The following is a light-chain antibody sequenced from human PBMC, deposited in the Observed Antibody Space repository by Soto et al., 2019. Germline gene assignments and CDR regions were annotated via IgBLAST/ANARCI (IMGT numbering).Light chain of an antibody. CDR2: GAS. V-gene: IGKV3-20*01. CDR3: HCQKYDDSPVYT. Sequence: IVLTQSPGTLSLSPGERATLSCRASQSISSGYLAWYQQKPGQAPMLLMYGASSRATDFPDRFSGSGSGTDFTLTISRLEPEDFAVYYCHCQKYDDSPVYTFGQGTKLEIK. CDR1: QSISSGY. J-gene: IGKJ2*01.